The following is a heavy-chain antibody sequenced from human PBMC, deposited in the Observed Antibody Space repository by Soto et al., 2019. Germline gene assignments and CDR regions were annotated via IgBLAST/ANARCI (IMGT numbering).Heavy chain of an antibody. CDR3: ARWEDGSGTYSYYYYGMDV. CDR1: EFIFSSYS. CDR2: ISSRRNYI. Sequence: NPGGSLRLSCAASEFIFSSYSMNWVRQAPGKGLEWVSSISSRRNYIHYADSVRGRFTISRDNAKNSLYLQMNSLRAEDTAVYYCARWEDGSGTYSYYYYGMDVWGQGTTVTVSS. D-gene: IGHD3-10*01. V-gene: IGHV3-21*01. J-gene: IGHJ6*02.